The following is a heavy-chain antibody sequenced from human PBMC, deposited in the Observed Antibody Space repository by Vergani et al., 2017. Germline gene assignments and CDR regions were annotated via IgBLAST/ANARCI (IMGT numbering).Heavy chain of an antibody. J-gene: IGHJ6*03. V-gene: IGHV1-69*01. D-gene: IGHD2-2*01. CDR1: GGTFSSYA. CDR2: IIPIFGTA. Sequence: QVQLVQSGAEVKKPGSSVKVSCKASGGTFSSYAISWVRQAPGQGLEWMGGIIPIFGTANYAQKFQGRVTITADESTGTAYMELSSLRSEDTAVYYCATLGEDIVVVPAAMISYYYYMDVWGKGTTVTVSS. CDR3: ATLGEDIVVVPAAMISYYYYMDV.